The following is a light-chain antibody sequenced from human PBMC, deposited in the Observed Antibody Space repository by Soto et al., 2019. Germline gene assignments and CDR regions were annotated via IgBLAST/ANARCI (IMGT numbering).Light chain of an antibody. Sequence: ETVMTQSTSTLSVSPRESATLSCRASQSVNSNLAWYQQKLGQAPRVLIYGASTRATGIPARFSGSGSGTDFTLTISSLEPEDFAVYYCQQRGHWPRTFGQGTKVDIK. CDR3: QQRGHWPRT. CDR1: QSVNSN. CDR2: GAS. V-gene: IGKV3-15*01. J-gene: IGKJ1*01.